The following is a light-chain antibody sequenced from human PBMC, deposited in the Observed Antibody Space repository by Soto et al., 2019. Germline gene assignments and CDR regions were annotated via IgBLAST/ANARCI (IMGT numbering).Light chain of an antibody. V-gene: IGKV1-5*01. J-gene: IGKJ1*01. CDR3: KQYNSYPWT. CDR2: DAS. Sequence: DIQITQSPSTLSASVGDRVPINCRASQSISSRLAWYQQKPGIAPKLLIYDASSLESGVPPRFSGSESGTEFALTISSLQPDGFATYDCKQYNSYPWTFGQWTKVEIK. CDR1: QSISSR.